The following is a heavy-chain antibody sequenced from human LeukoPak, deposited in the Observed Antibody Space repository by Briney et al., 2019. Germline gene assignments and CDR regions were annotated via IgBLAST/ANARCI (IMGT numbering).Heavy chain of an antibody. V-gene: IGHV1-69*10. D-gene: IGHD3-22*01. CDR2: IIPILGIA. CDR1: GGTFSSYA. CDR3: ARGGYYYDSSGYYYAPDHYYYGMDV. Sequence: ASVNVSCKASGGTFSSYAISWVRQAPGQGLEWMGGIIPILGIANYAQKFQGRVTITADKSTSTAYMELSSLRSEDTAVYYCARGGYYYDSSGYYYAPDHYYYGMDVWGQGTTVTVSS. J-gene: IGHJ6*02.